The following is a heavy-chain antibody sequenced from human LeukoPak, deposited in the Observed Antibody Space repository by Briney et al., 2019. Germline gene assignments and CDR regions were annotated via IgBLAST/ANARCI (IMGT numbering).Heavy chain of an antibody. V-gene: IGHV4-34*01. CDR2: INHSGST. D-gene: IGHD2-15*01. CDR3: ARGGRSLVAAQFDL. Sequence: SETLSLTCAVYGGSFSGYYWSWIRQPPGKGLEWIGEINHSGSTNYNPSLKSRVTITVDTSKNQFSLKLSSVTAADTAVYYCARGGRSLVAAQFDLWGRGTLVTVSS. CDR1: GGSFSGYY. J-gene: IGHJ2*01.